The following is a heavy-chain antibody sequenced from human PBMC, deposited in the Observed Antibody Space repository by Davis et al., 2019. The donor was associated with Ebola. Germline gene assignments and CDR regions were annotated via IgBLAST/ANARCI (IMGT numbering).Heavy chain of an antibody. J-gene: IGHJ2*01. CDR1: GFTFSSYS. D-gene: IGHD6-13*01. CDR2: ISSSSSYI. V-gene: IGHV3-21*04. CDR3: ARDVAYSSTWYPPPGYFDL. Sequence: PGGSLRLSCAASGFTFSSYSMNWVRQAPGKGLEWVSSISSSSSYIYYADSVKGRFTISRDNAKNSLYLQMNSLRAEDTAVYYCARDVAYSSTWYPPPGYFDLWGRGTLVTVSS.